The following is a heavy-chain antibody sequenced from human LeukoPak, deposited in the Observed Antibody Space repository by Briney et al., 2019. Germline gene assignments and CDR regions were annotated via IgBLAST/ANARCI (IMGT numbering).Heavy chain of an antibody. V-gene: IGHV1-69*04. D-gene: IGHD6-13*01. J-gene: IGHJ4*02. CDR2: IIPILGIA. CDR3: ARDYDISRSSWYLDH. Sequence: SVTVSCKVSGGTFSSCTNSWVRQAPGQGLEWMGRIIPILGIANYAQKFQGRVTITADISTSTAYMELSSLRSEDTAVYYCARDYDISRSSWYLDHWGQGTLVTVSS. CDR1: GGTFSSCT.